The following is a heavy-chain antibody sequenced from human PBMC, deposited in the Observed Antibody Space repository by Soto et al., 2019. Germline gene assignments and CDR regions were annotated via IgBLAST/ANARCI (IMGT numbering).Heavy chain of an antibody. CDR3: ARDGGRYSSSWYLILGYYFDY. D-gene: IGHD6-13*01. V-gene: IGHV3-7*05. CDR2: IKQDGSEK. Sequence: GGSLRLSCAASGFTFSSYWMSWVRQAPGKGLEWVANIKQDGSEKYYVDSVKGRFTISRDNAKNSLYLQMNSLRAEDTAVYYCARDGGRYSSSWYLILGYYFDYWGQGTLVTVSS. CDR1: GFTFSSYW. J-gene: IGHJ4*02.